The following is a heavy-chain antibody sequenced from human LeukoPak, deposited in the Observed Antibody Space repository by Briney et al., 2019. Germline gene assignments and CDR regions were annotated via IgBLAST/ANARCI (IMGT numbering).Heavy chain of an antibody. J-gene: IGHJ5*02. V-gene: IGHV1-2*02. Sequence: AASVKVSCHASGYTFTGYCMHWVRQAPGQGLEWMGWINPNSGGTNYAQKFQGRVTMTRDTSISTAYIELSRLRSDDTAVYYRARDRAGMVHWFDPWGQGTLVTVSS. CDR2: INPNSGGT. CDR1: GYTFTGYC. D-gene: IGHD3-10*01. CDR3: ARDRAGMVHWFDP.